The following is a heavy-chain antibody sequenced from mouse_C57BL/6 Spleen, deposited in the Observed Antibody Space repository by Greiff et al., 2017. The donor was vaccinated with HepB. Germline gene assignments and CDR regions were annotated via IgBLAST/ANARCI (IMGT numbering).Heavy chain of an antibody. CDR2: ISSGGSYT. V-gene: IGHV5-6*01. Sequence: VQLQQSGGDLVKPGGSLKLSCAASGFTFSSYGMSWVRQTPDKRLEWVATISSGGSYTYYPDSVKGRFTISRDNAKNTLYLQMSSLKSEDTAMYYCARHATYYGSSYGYFDYWGQGTTLTVSS. CDR3: ARHATYYGSSYGYFDY. J-gene: IGHJ2*01. CDR1: GFTFSSYG. D-gene: IGHD1-1*01.